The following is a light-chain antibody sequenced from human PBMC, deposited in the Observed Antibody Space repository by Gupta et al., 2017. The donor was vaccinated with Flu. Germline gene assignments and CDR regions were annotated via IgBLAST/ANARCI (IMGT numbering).Light chain of an antibody. CDR1: PGVSSSY. CDR3: QQYSSVTRT. V-gene: IGKV3-20*01. Sequence: IVLTPSPLPLSLSPGERLTLSCRTSPGVSSSYLAWYQQKPGQAPRLLIYSASSRATGIPDRFSGSGYGTDFTLTISRLEPEDIAVYYCQQYSSVTRTFGEGTKVEIK. J-gene: IGKJ1*01. CDR2: SAS.